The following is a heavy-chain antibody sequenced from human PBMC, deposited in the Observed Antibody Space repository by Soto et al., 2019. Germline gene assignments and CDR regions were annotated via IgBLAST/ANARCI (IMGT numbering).Heavy chain of an antibody. J-gene: IGHJ6*03. CDR2: ISAYNGNT. D-gene: IGHD3-9*01. V-gene: IGHV1-18*01. CDR3: ARLSSRPNPTGYYIYYYYMDV. Sequence: ASVKVSCKASGYTFTSYGISWVRQAPGQGLEWMGWISAYNGNTNYAQKLQGRVTMTTDTSTSTAYMELRSLRSDDTAVYYCARLSSRPNPTGYYIYYYYMDVWGKGTTVTVSS. CDR1: GYTFTSYG.